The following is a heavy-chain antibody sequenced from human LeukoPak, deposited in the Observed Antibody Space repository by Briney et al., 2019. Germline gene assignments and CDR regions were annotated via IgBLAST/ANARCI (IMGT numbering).Heavy chain of an antibody. Sequence: GASVRVSCKASGYTFTTYYMHWVRQAPGQGLEWMGIINPSGGSTGYAQKFQGRVTMTRDTSTSTVYMELSRLRSEDTAVCYCARDPLHRHPGYWGQGTLVTVSS. V-gene: IGHV1-46*01. J-gene: IGHJ4*02. CDR3: ARDPLHRHPGY. CDR2: INPSGGST. CDR1: GYTFTTYY.